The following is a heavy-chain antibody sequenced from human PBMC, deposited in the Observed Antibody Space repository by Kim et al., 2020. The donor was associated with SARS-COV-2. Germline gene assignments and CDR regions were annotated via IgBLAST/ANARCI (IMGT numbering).Heavy chain of an antibody. D-gene: IGHD4-17*01. V-gene: IGHV4-34*01. Sequence: SETLSLTCAVYGGSFRGYYWSWIRQPPGKGLEWIGEINHSGSTNYNPSLKSRVTISVDTSKNQFSLKLSSVTAADTAVYYCARGTRVTTKVNWFDPWGQGTLVTVSS. J-gene: IGHJ5*02. CDR1: GGSFRGYY. CDR2: INHSGST. CDR3: ARGTRVTTKVNWFDP.